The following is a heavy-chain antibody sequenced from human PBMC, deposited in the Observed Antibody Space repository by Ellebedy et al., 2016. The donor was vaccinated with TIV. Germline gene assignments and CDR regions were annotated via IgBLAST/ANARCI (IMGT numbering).Heavy chain of an antibody. CDR1: GYSFSGDG. J-gene: IGHJ4*02. CDR2: IQPDTGNT. V-gene: IGHV1-8*01. Sequence: AASVKVSCKASGYSFSGDGVNWVRRATGQGCEWMGSIQPDTGNTAYAQKFRGSVTMTKNTSISTAYMELSSLTSDDTAVYYCSRGLGVVPDSWGQGTRVTVSS. D-gene: IGHD2-21*01. CDR3: SRGLGVVPDS.